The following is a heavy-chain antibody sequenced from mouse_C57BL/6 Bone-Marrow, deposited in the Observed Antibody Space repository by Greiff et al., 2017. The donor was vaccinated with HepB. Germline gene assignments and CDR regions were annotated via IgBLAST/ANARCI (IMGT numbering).Heavy chain of an antibody. J-gene: IGHJ1*03. CDR2: IYPGSGST. Sequence: VKLQESGAELVKPGASVKMSCKASGYTFTSYWITWVKQRPGQGLEWIGDIYPGSGSTNYNEKFKSKATLTVDTSSSTAYMQLSSLTSEDSAVYYCARGRGTTPYWYFDVWGTGTTVTVSS. D-gene: IGHD1-1*01. CDR1: GYTFTSYW. V-gene: IGHV1-55*01. CDR3: ARGRGTTPYWYFDV.